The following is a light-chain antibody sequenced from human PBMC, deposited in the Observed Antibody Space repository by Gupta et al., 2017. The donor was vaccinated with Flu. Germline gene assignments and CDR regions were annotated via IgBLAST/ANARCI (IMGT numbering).Light chain of an antibody. CDR1: NSNIGSYA. Sequence: QSLLTQPPSASGPPGQRVTISCSGSNSNIGSYAVNCYHQHPASDPQRLIYNNNQRPSAVPARCSSAKSADSASLLISGVQSEEDDDDYCAAWDDDLYGFGSGTKLTVL. CDR2: NNN. V-gene: IGLV1-44*01. J-gene: IGLJ2*01. CDR3: AAWDDDLYG.